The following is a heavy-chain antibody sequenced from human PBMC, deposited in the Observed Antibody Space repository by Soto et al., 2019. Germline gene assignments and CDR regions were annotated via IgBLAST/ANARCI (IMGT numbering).Heavy chain of an antibody. CDR1: GGTFSSYT. CDR3: ARGYYSGSNPSAFDY. D-gene: IGHD1-26*01. Sequence: QLQLVQSGAEVREPGSSVKVSCKASGGTFSSYTVIWVRQAPGQGLEWMGGITPTLNIAKYAEKFQGRVTITADESTSTVNMHRSSLRSEDTAIDFCARGYYSGSNPSAFDYWGQGALVAVSS. J-gene: IGHJ4*02. CDR2: ITPTLNIA. V-gene: IGHV1-69*01.